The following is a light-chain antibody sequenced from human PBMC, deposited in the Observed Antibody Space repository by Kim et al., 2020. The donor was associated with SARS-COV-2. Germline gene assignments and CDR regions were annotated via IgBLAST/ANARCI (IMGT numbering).Light chain of an antibody. V-gene: IGKV1-12*01. J-gene: IGKJ4*01. CDR1: QRIASW. CDR3: QQANSFPLT. CDR2: TAS. Sequence: ASVGDRVTITCRASQRIASWLAWYQQKPGKAPTLLIYTASSLQSGVPSRFSGSGSGTDFTLTISSLQPEDSATYYCQQANSFPLTFGGGTKVDIK.